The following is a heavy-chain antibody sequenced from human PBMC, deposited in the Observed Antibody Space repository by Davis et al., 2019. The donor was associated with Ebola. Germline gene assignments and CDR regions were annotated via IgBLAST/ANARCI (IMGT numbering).Heavy chain of an antibody. V-gene: IGHV4-59*12. J-gene: IGHJ3*02. Sequence: PSETLSLTCSVSGVSITTYFWSWIRQPPGKGLEWVGYIHHGGSANANSSLKSRVTFSIDTSKSQVSLKLTSVTAADTAVYYCARDTRPCGGDCYDDTFDMWGQGTMVIVSS. CDR1: GVSITTYF. CDR3: ARDTRPCGGDCYDDTFDM. D-gene: IGHD2-21*01. CDR2: IHHGGSA.